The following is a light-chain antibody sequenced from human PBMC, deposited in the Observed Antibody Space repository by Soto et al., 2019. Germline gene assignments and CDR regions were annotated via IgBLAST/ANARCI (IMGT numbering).Light chain of an antibody. Sequence: DIQMTQSPSSLSASVGARVPIPCRASKRIRNYLNWYQQKPGRAPKLLIYAASSLQSGVPLRFSGSGSGTDFTLTISSLQPEDFATYSCQQSYSTPRTFGQGTKVEIK. CDR3: QQSYSTPRT. CDR2: AAS. V-gene: IGKV1-39*01. CDR1: KRIRNY. J-gene: IGKJ1*01.